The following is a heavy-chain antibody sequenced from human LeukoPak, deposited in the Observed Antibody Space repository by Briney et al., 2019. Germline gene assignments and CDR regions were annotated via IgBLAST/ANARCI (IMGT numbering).Heavy chain of an antibody. Sequence: PGGSLRLSCAASGFTFSSYTMNWVRQAPGKGLEWVSSISSGGTYIYYADSVKGRFTISRDNAKSSLYLQMNSLRAEDTAVYYCSRVSGKWLQYFVDWGGQGTLVTVS. CDR1: GFTFSSYT. J-gene: IGHJ4*02. CDR3: SRVSGKWLQYFVDW. CDR2: ISSGGTYI. D-gene: IGHD5-24*01. V-gene: IGHV3-21*01.